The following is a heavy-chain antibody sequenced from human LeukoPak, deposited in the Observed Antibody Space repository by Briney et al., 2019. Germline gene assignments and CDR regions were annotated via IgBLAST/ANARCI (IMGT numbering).Heavy chain of an antibody. V-gene: IGHV3-23*01. CDR2: ISGSGGST. Sequence: GGSLRLSCAASGFAFSNYAMSWVRQAPGKGLEWVSAISGSGGSTYYADSVKGRFTISRDNSKNPLHLQMDSLRAEDTAVYYCSKDPSPTTVPDYFDYWGQGTLVTVSS. J-gene: IGHJ4*02. CDR1: GFAFSNYA. D-gene: IGHD4-17*01. CDR3: SKDPSPTTVPDYFDY.